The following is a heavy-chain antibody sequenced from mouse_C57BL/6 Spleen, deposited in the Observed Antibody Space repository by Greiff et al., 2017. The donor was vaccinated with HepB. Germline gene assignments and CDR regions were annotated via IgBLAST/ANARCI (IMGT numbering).Heavy chain of an antibody. CDR2: ISSGSSTI. Sequence: EVMLVESGGGLVKPGGSLKLSCAASGFTFSDYGMHWVRQAPEKGLEWVAYISSGSSTIYYADTVKGRSTISRDKAKNTLFLQMTSLRSEDTAMYYCASSSPWFAYWGQGTLVTVSA. D-gene: IGHD1-1*01. CDR1: GFTFSDYG. V-gene: IGHV5-17*01. J-gene: IGHJ3*01. CDR3: ASSSPWFAY.